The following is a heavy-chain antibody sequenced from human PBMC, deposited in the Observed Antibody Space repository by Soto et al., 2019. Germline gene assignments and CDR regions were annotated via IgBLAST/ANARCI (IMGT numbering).Heavy chain of an antibody. V-gene: IGHV4-4*02. CDR1: GGSISSGDW. J-gene: IGHJ4*02. CDR2: IYYSGST. D-gene: IGHD2-21*02. Sequence: SETLSLTCAVSGGSISSGDWCWSWVRQSPGKGLEWIGEIYYSGSTTYNPSLKSRVTISADKSENQFSLRLSSVTAADTAMYYFARRGCDSIFGSLDYWGQGTPVTVSS. CDR3: ARRGCDSIFGSLDY.